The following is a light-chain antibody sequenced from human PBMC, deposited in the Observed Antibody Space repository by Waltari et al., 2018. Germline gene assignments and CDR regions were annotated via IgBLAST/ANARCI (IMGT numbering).Light chain of an antibody. CDR3: SSYTSSNTFV. CDR1: SSDVGGYNQ. CDR2: DVI. V-gene: IGLV2-14*01. J-gene: IGLJ1*01. Sequence: QSALTQPASVSGSPGQSITISCTGTSSDVGGYNQVSWCQQHPGKAPKVLIYDVIFRATGVSTRFSGSKSGNTASLTISGLQADDEAEYYCSSYTSSNTFVFGTGTKVTVL.